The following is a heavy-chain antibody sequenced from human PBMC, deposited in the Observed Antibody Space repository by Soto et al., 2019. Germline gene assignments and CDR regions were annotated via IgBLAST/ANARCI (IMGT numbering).Heavy chain of an antibody. D-gene: IGHD3-10*01. J-gene: IGHJ4*02. CDR3: AKDNRADRGAFDY. Sequence: EVQLVESGGGLVQPGRSLRLSCAASGFTFDDFAMHWVRQAPGKGLEWVSGISWNSAMIGYADSVKGRFTISRGNAKNSLYLQMNSLRPEDTALYFCAKDNRADRGAFDYWGQGTLVSVFS. V-gene: IGHV3-9*01. CDR1: GFTFDDFA. CDR2: ISWNSAMI.